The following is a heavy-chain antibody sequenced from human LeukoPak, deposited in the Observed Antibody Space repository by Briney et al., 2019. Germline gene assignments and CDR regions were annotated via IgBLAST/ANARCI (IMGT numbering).Heavy chain of an antibody. CDR2: IRYDGS. CDR3: AKDPLIYGSGSYYFDY. J-gene: IGHJ4*02. CDR1: GFTFSNYN. V-gene: IGHV3-30*02. Sequence: PGGSLRLSCAASGFTFSNYNMNWVRQAPGKGLEWVAFIRYDGSNADSVEGRFTISRDNSKNTLYLQMNSLRAEDTAVYYCAKDPLIYGSGSYYFDYWGQGTLVTVSS. D-gene: IGHD3-10*01.